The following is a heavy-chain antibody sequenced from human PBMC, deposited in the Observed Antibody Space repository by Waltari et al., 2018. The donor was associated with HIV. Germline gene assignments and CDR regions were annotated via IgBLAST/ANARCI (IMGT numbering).Heavy chain of an antibody. Sequence: EVQLVESGGGLVQPGRSLKLSCAASGFTFSGSAMHWARQAAGKGLEGAGRIWSIAKSYATADATSVKGRFTISRDDSKNAAYLQMNSLKTEDTAVYYCTSSSWYRDGMDVWGQGTTVTVSS. J-gene: IGHJ6*02. CDR2: IWSIAKSYAT. V-gene: IGHV3-73*01. CDR1: GFTFSGSA. CDR3: TSSSWYRDGMDV. D-gene: IGHD6-13*01.